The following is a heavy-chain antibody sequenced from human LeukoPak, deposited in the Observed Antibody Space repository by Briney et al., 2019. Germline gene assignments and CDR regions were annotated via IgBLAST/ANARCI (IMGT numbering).Heavy chain of an antibody. CDR3: ARTLYIAAAPGGFDY. CDR1: EYIFTTYE. V-gene: IGHV1-58*02. D-gene: IGHD6-13*01. Sequence: SVKVSCKASEYIFTTYEINWVRQATGQGLEWIGWIVVGSGNTNYAQKFQERVTITRDMSTSTAYMELSSLRSEDTAVYYCARTLYIAAAPGGFDYWGQGTLVAVSS. J-gene: IGHJ4*02. CDR2: IVVGSGNT.